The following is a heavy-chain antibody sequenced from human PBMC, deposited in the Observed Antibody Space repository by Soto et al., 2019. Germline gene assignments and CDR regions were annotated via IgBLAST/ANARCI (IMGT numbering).Heavy chain of an antibody. J-gene: IGHJ3*02. CDR2: INAGNGNT. CDR3: ARPYYDFWSGYYPSDAFDI. V-gene: IGHV1-3*01. Sequence: KQEWMGWINAGNGNTKYSQKFQGRVTITRDTSASTAYMELSSLRSEDTAVYYCARPYYDFWSGYYPSDAFDIWGQGTMVTV. D-gene: IGHD3-3*01.